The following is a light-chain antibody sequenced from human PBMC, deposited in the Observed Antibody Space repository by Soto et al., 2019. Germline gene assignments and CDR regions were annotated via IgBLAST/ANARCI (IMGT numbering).Light chain of an antibody. V-gene: IGKV3-15*01. J-gene: IGKJ1*01. CDR1: QSVSSN. Sequence: EIVMTQSPATLSVSPGERATLSCRASQSVSSNLAWYQQKPGQAPRLLIYGASTRATGIPARFSGSGSGTEFTLTISSLQSEAFAVYYCQQYNNWTPWTFGQGTNVEIK. CDR3: QQYNNWTPWT. CDR2: GAS.